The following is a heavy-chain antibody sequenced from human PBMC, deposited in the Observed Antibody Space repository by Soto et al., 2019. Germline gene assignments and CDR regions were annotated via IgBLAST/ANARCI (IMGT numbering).Heavy chain of an antibody. CDR3: AKDRPIEKTSVVPAADYYYYYMDV. CDR2: ISWNSGSI. CDR1: GFTFDDYA. D-gene: IGHD2-2*01. J-gene: IGHJ6*03. Sequence: EVQLVESGGGLVQPGRSLRLSCAASGFTFDDYAMHWVRQAPGKGLEWVSGISWNSGSIGYADSVKGRFTISRDNAKNSLYLQMNSLRAEDTALYYCAKDRPIEKTSVVPAADYYYYYMDVWGKGTTVTVSS. V-gene: IGHV3-9*01.